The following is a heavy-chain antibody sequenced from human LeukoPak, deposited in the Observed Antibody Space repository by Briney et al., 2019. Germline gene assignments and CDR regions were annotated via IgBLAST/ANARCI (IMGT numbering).Heavy chain of an antibody. CDR3: ARDLWELLLSGTGDAFDI. J-gene: IGHJ3*02. V-gene: IGHV3-48*03. D-gene: IGHD1-26*01. Sequence: GGSLRLSYAASGFTFSSYEMNWVRQAPGKGLEWVSYISSSGSTIYYADSVKGRFTISRDNAKNSLYLQMNSLRAEETAVYYCARDLWELLLSGTGDAFDIWGQGTMVTVSS. CDR2: ISSSGSTI. CDR1: GFTFSSYE.